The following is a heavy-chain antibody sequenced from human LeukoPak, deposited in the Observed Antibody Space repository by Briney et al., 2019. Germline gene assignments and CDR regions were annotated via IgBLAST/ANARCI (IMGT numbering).Heavy chain of an antibody. CDR2: IYYSGST. CDR1: GGSISNGGYY. V-gene: IGHV4-31*03. Sequence: SQTLSLTCTVAGGSISNGGYYWSWIRQHPGKGLEWIGYIYYSGSTYYNPSLKSRVTISVDTSKNQFSLKLSPVTAADTAVYYCARDRSSSWPYYYYYYGMDVWGQGTTVTVSS. D-gene: IGHD6-13*01. J-gene: IGHJ6*02. CDR3: ARDRSSSWPYYYYYYGMDV.